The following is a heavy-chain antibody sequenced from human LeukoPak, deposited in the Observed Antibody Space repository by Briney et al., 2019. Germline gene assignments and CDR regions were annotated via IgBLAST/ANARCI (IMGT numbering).Heavy chain of an antibody. Sequence: RGSLRLSCAASGFAFSSHAMSWVRQAPGKGLEWVSAITDSGGNRQYTDSVKGRFTISRDNSKNTLYLQMDSLRADDTAVYYCAKSSRYGTGWYGKIDYWGQGTLVTVSS. V-gene: IGHV3-23*01. D-gene: IGHD6-19*01. J-gene: IGHJ4*02. CDR2: ITDSGGNR. CDR1: GFAFSSHA. CDR3: AKSSRYGTGWYGKIDY.